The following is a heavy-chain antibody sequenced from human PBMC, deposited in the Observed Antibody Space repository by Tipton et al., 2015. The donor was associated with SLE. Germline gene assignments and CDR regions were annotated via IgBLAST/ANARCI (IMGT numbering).Heavy chain of an antibody. CDR1: GGSISSYY. CDR3: ARGRDSGSPDAFDI. CDR2: IYYSGST. J-gene: IGHJ3*02. Sequence: TLSLTCTVSGGSISSYYWSWIRQPAGKGLEWIGYIYYSGSTNYNPSLKSRVTISVDTSKNKFSLKLSSVTAADTAVYYCARGRDSGSPDAFDIWGQGTMVTVSS. D-gene: IGHD1-26*01. V-gene: IGHV4-59*01.